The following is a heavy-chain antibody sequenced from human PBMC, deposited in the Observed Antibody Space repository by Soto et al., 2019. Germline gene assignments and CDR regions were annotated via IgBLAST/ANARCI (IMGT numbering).Heavy chain of an antibody. CDR1: GCTLTYER. J-gene: IGHJ4*02. CDR2: INPSGGST. CDR3: ARSPYSSGSYYPIHY. Sequence: ASLKGSGKSSGCTLTYERIHWVRQAPGQGLEWMGIINPSGGSTNYAQKFQGRVTMTRDTSTSTVYMELSSLRSEDTAVYYCARSPYSSGSYYPIHYWGQGTLVTVSS. V-gene: IGHV1-46*01. D-gene: IGHD3-22*01.